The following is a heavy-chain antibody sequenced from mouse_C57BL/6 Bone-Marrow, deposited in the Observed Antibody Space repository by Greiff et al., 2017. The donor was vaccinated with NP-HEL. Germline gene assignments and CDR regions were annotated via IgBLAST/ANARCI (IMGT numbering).Heavy chain of an antibody. D-gene: IGHD1-1*01. Sequence: VQLKESGPGLAKPSQTLSLTCSVTGYSITSDYWNWIRKFPGNKLEYMGYISYSGSTYYNPSRKSRISITRDTSKNQYYLQLNSVTTEDTATYYCARNYYGSSYDYAMDYWGQGTSVTVSS. CDR3: ARNYYGSSYDYAMDY. V-gene: IGHV3-8*01. J-gene: IGHJ4*01. CDR1: GYSITSDY. CDR2: ISYSGST.